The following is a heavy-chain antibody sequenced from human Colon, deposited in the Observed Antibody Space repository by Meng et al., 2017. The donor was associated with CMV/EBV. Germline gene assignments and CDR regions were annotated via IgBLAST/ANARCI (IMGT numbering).Heavy chain of an antibody. V-gene: IGHV3-74*01. D-gene: IGHD1-26*01. CDR1: DTPFPTIG. J-gene: IGHJ4*02. CDR3: ARDSGSFTSADY. CDR2: ISSDGSST. Sequence: GESLKTPVSLLDTPFPTIGSAGCARSPGKGLVWVSRISSDGSSTSYADSVKGRFTISRDNAKNTLYLQMNSLRAEDTAVYYCARDSGSFTSADYWGQGTLVTVSS.